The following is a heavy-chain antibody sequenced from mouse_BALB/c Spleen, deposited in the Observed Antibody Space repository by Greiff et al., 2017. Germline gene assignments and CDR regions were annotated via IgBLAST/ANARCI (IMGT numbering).Heavy chain of an antibody. Sequence: VQLQQPGAELVKPGASVKMSCKASGYTFTSYWMHWVKQRPGQGLEWIGVIDPSDSYTSFNQKFKGKATLTVDTSSSTAYMQLSSLTSEDSAVYYCTRSGDYYGFAYWGQGTLVTVSA. CDR3: TRSGDYYGFAY. D-gene: IGHD1-2*01. CDR2: IDPSDSYT. V-gene: IGHV1S127*01. J-gene: IGHJ3*01. CDR1: GYTFTSYW.